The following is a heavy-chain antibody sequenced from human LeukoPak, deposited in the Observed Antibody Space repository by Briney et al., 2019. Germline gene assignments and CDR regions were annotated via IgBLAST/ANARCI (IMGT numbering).Heavy chain of an antibody. D-gene: IGHD6-19*01. J-gene: IGHJ5*02. V-gene: IGHV4-4*07. Sequence: PSETLSLTCTVSGGSISSYYWSWIRQPAGKGLEWIGRIYTSGSTNYNPSLKSLVTMSVDTSKNQFSLKLSSVTAADTAVYYCARDLGPVAVAGYNWFDPWGQGTLVTVSS. CDR2: IYTSGST. CDR3: ARDLGPVAVAGYNWFDP. CDR1: GGSISSYY.